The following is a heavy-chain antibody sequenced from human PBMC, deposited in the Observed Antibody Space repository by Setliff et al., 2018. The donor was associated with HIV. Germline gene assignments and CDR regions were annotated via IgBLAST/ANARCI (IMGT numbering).Heavy chain of an antibody. J-gene: IGHJ6*02. Sequence: ASVKVSCKASGYTFTGYYMHWVRQAPGQGLEWMGRINPNSGGTNYAQNFQGRVTMTRDTSINAAYMELRGLRSDDTAVYYCARNFGLSPSGKYYYYYGMDIWGQGTTVTVSS. CDR1: GYTFTGYY. CDR2: INPNSGGT. CDR3: ARNFGLSPSGKYYYYYGMDI. V-gene: IGHV1-2*06. D-gene: IGHD3-10*01.